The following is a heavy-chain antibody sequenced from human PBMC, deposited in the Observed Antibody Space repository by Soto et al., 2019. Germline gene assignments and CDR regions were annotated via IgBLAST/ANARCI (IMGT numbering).Heavy chain of an antibody. CDR2: ISSSSSTI. J-gene: IGHJ4*02. D-gene: IGHD3-10*01. CDR3: ARDSPGSGSQTLDY. Sequence: EVQLVESGGGLVQPGGSLRLSCAASGFTFSSYSMHWVRQAPGKGLEWVSYISSSSSTIYFADSLKGRFTISRDNAKNSLYLRMNSLRAEDTAVYYCARDSPGSGSQTLDYWGQGTLVTVSS. CDR1: GFTFSSYS. V-gene: IGHV3-48*01.